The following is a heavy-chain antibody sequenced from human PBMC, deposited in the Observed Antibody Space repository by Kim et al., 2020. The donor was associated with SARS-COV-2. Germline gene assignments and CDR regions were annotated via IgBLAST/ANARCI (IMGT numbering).Heavy chain of an antibody. CDR3: ARVVLVVYASRSWFDP. Sequence: SETLSLTCAVYGGSFSGYYWSWIRQPPGKGLEWIGEINHSGSTNYNPSLKSRVTISVDTSKNQFSLKLSSVTAADTAVYYCARVVLVVYASRSWFDPWGQGTLVTVSS. CDR2: INHSGST. V-gene: IGHV4-34*01. CDR1: GGSFSGYY. D-gene: IGHD2-8*02. J-gene: IGHJ5*02.